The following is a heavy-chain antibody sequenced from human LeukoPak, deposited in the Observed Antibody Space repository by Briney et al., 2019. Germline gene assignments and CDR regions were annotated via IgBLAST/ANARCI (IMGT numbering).Heavy chain of an antibody. CDR3: ARGSRYFDWLLYGDFDY. CDR2: ISAYNGNT. Sequence: ASVKVSCKASGYTFTSYGIIWVRQAPGQGLEWMGWISAYNGNTNYAQKFQGRVTMTTDTSTSTAYMELRSLRSDDTAVYYCARGSRYFDWLLYGDFDYWGQGTLVPSPQ. V-gene: IGHV1-18*04. D-gene: IGHD3-9*01. CDR1: GYTFTSYG. J-gene: IGHJ4*02.